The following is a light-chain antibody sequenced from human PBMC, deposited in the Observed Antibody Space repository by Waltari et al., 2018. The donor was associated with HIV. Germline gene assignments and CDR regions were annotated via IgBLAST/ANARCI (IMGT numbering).Light chain of an antibody. J-gene: IGKJ1*01. Sequence: EAVLTQSPGTLSLSPGERATLSCRASQSLSNSYLAWYQQKPGQAPRLLIYDASSRATGIPDKFSGSGSGTDFTLTISKLEPEDFAVYYCQQYVSSPWTFGQGTKVEIK. CDR3: QQYVSSPWT. V-gene: IGKV3-20*01. CDR1: QSLSNSY. CDR2: DAS.